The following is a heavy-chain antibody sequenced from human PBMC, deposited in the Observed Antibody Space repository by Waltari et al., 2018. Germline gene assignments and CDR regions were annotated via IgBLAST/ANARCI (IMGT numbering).Heavy chain of an antibody. V-gene: IGHV3-9*01. Sequence: EVQLVESGGGLVQPGRSLRLSCAASGFTFDNYAMHWVRQAPGKGLEWVSGISWNSGTIGYADSVKGRFTISRDIAKNSLYLQMNSLRAEDTAFYYCAKDKYYDSSGYILDYWGQGTLVTVSS. CDR2: ISWNSGTI. CDR1: GFTFDNYA. CDR3: AKDKYYDSSGYILDY. D-gene: IGHD3-22*01. J-gene: IGHJ4*02.